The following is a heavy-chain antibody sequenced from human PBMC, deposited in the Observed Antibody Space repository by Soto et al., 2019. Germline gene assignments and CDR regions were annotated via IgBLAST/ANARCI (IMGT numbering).Heavy chain of an antibody. V-gene: IGHV3-23*01. CDR2: ISGSGGST. CDR3: AKDQVSTLRYFDWLSFGFDY. J-gene: IGHJ4*02. D-gene: IGHD3-9*01. Sequence: GGSLRLSCAASGFTFSSYAMSWVRQAPGKGLEWVSAISGSGGSTYYADSVKGRFTISRDNSKNTLYLQMNSLRAEDTAVYYCAKDQVSTLRYFDWLSFGFDYWGQGTLVTVSS. CDR1: GFTFSSYA.